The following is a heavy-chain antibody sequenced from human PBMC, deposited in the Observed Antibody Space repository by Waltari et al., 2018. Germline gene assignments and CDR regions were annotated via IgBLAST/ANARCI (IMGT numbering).Heavy chain of an antibody. V-gene: IGHV3-48*01. CDR1: GFTFRSYG. J-gene: IGHJ4*02. CDR2: ISSSSSTI. CDR3: ASGSYSYGLGY. D-gene: IGHD5-18*01. Sequence: EVQLVESGGGLVQPGGSLRLSCAASGFTFRSYGMNWVLQAPGKGLECVAYISSSSSTIYYADSVKGRFTISRDNAKRSLYLQMNSLRAEDTAVYYCASGSYSYGLGYWGQGTLVTVSS.